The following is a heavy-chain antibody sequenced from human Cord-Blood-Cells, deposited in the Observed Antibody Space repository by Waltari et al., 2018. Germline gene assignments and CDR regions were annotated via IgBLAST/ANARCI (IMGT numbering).Heavy chain of an antibody. V-gene: IGHV4-34*01. D-gene: IGHD3-10*01. J-gene: IGHJ3*02. Sequence: QVQLQQWGAGLLKPSETLSLTCAVYGGSFSGYYWSWIRQPPGKGLEWIVEINHSGSANYNPALKSRVTISVDTSKNQFSLKLSSVTAADTAVYYCARGGEPLDAFDIWGQGTMVTVSS. CDR2: INHSGSA. CDR3: ARGGEPLDAFDI. CDR1: GGSFSGYY.